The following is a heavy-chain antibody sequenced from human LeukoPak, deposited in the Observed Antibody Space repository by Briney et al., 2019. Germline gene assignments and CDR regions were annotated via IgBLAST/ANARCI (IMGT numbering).Heavy chain of an antibody. Sequence: ASVKVSCKASGHTFTSYYMHWVRQAPGQGLEWMGIINPSGGSTSYAQKFQGRVTMTRDTSTSTVYMELSSLRSEDTAVYYCAKTSKPRSYRYPQPDYWGQGTLVTVSS. CDR3: AKTSKPRSYRYPQPDY. D-gene: IGHD3-16*02. CDR2: INPSGGST. J-gene: IGHJ4*02. CDR1: GHTFTSYY. V-gene: IGHV1-46*01.